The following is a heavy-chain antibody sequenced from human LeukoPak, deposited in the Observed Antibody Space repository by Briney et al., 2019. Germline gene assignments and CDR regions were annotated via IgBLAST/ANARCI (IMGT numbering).Heavy chain of an antibody. Sequence: ASVKVSCKASGYTFTSYYMHWVRQAPGQGLEWMGIINPSGGSTSYAQKFQGRVTMTRDKSISTAYMELSRLRSDDTAVYYCARDVDYYDSSGYYYDFDYWGQGTLVTVSS. CDR3: ARDVDYYDSSGYYYDFDY. CDR1: GYTFTSYY. D-gene: IGHD3-22*01. V-gene: IGHV1-46*01. J-gene: IGHJ4*02. CDR2: INPSGGST.